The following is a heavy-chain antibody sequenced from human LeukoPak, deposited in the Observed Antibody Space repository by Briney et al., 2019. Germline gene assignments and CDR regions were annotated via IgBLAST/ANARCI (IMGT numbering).Heavy chain of an antibody. CDR1: GGSISSSSYY. CDR3: ARYLYYYDSSGYVDY. Sequence: SETLSLTCTVSGGSISSSSYYWGWIRQPPGKGLEWIGSIYYSGSTYYNPSLKSRVTISVDTSKNQSSLKLSSVTAADTAVYYCARYLYYYDSSGYVDYWGQGTLVTVSS. J-gene: IGHJ4*02. CDR2: IYYSGST. V-gene: IGHV4-39*01. D-gene: IGHD3-22*01.